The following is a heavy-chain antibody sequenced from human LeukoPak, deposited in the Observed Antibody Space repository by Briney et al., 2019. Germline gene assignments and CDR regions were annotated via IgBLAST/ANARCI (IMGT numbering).Heavy chain of an antibody. CDR3: ARGKLWSYYYYMDV. CDR1: GGTFSSYA. V-gene: IGHV1-69*05. D-gene: IGHD5-18*01. J-gene: IGHJ6*03. CDR2: IIPIFGTA. Sequence: SVKVSCKASGGTFSSYAISWVRQAPGQRLEWMGGIIPIFGTANYAQKFQGRVTITTDESTSTAYMELSSLRSEDTAVYYCARGKLWSYYYYMDVWGKGTTVTVSS.